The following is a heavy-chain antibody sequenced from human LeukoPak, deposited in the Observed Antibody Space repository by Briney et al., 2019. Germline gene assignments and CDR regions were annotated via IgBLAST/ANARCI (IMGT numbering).Heavy chain of an antibody. CDR3: AKDMQYQLLLGWFDP. V-gene: IGHV3-9*01. CDR1: GFTFDDYA. J-gene: IGHJ5*02. Sequence: PGRSLGLSCAASGFTFDDYAMHWVRQAPGKGLEWVSGISWNSGSIGYADSVKGRFTISRDNAKNSLYLQMNSLRAEDTALYYCAKDMQYQLLLGWFDPWGQGTLVTVSS. CDR2: ISWNSGSI. D-gene: IGHD2-2*01.